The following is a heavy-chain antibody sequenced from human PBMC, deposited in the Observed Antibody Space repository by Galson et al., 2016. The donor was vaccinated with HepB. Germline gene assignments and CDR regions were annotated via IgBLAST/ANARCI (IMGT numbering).Heavy chain of an antibody. CDR2: TFYSGSD. V-gene: IGHV4-31*03. D-gene: IGHD3-10*01. Sequence: TLSLTCTVSGGAISRGGYYWSWIRQVPGKGLEWIGYTFYSGSDYYNPSFKNRVTISADTSKNQIYLNMMFATVADTAVYYCARTFPDLDYYSPGKYFFDTWGQGARVIVS. CDR1: GGAISRGGYY. CDR3: ARTFPDLDYYSPGKYFFDT. J-gene: IGHJ5*02.